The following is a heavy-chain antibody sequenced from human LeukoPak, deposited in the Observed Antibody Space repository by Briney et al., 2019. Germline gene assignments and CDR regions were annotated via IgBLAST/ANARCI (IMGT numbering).Heavy chain of an antibody. V-gene: IGHV1-18*01. CDR1: GYTFTSYG. CDR3: ARDYDSSGYGSFDY. Sequence: ASVKVSFKASGYTFTSYGISWVRQAPAQGLEWMGWISAYNGNTNYAQKLQGTVTMTTDTSTSTAYMELRSLRSDDTAVYYCARDYDSSGYGSFDYWGQGTLVTVSS. CDR2: ISAYNGNT. J-gene: IGHJ4*02. D-gene: IGHD3-22*01.